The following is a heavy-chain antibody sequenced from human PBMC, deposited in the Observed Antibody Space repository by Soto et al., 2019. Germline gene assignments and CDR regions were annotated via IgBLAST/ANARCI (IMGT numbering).Heavy chain of an antibody. J-gene: IGHJ4*02. CDR2: IIPILGIA. CDR3: ARTEGAGTGDFDY. V-gene: IGHV1-69*02. D-gene: IGHD6-19*01. Sequence: QVQLVQSGAEVKKPGSSVKVSCKASGGTFSSYTISWVRQAPGQGLEWMGRIIPILGIANYAQKFQGRVTITADKSTSTDYMELSSLRSEDTAVYYCARTEGAGTGDFDYWGQGTLVTVSS. CDR1: GGTFSSYT.